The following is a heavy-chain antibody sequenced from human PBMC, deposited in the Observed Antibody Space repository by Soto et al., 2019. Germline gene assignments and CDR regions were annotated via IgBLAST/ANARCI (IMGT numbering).Heavy chain of an antibody. CDR1: GFIFSNYW. CDR3: ARDPDIA. V-gene: IGHV3-7*05. CDR2: IKQDGSVR. Sequence: EVQLVATGGGLVQPGGSLRLSCAASGFIFSNYWMTWVRQAPGKGLEWVANIKQDGSVRDYVDSVKGRFTISRDNARNSLYLQMDSLRAEDTAVYYCARDPDIAWGQGTLVTVSS. J-gene: IGHJ5*02.